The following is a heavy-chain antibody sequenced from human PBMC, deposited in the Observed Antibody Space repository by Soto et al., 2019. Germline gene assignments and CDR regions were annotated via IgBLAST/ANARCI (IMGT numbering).Heavy chain of an antibody. V-gene: IGHV1-18*01. Sequence: QIQLVQSGAEVKKPGASVKVSCKASGYTFTTYGITWVRQAPGQGLEWMGWIRAYNNNTNYAQRFQGRVTMTTDPSTSTAHMELTSRRSDDTAVYYCAREISSMAPDILNIWGQGTMVTVSS. D-gene: IGHD3-9*01. J-gene: IGHJ3*02. CDR3: AREISSMAPDILNI. CDR1: GYTFTTYG. CDR2: IRAYNNNT.